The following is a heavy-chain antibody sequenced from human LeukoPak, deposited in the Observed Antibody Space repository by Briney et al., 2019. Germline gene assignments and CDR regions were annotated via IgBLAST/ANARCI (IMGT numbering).Heavy chain of an antibody. CDR2: IYYSGST. J-gene: IGHJ3*02. V-gene: IGHV4-59*01. Sequence: SETLSLTCTVSGGSISSYYWSWIRQPPGKGLEWIGYIYYSGSTNYNPSLKSRVTISVDTSKNQFSLKLSSVTAADTAVYYCARDNSIWDGAFDIWGRGTMVTVSS. CDR3: ARDNSIWDGAFDI. D-gene: IGHD6-13*01. CDR1: GGSISSYY.